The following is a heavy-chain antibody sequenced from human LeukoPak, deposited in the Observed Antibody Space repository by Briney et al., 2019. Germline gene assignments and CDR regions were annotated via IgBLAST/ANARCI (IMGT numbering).Heavy chain of an antibody. J-gene: IGHJ4*02. Sequence: GASVKVSCKASGGTFISYAISWVRQAPGQGLGWMGGIIPIFGTANYAQKFQGRVTITADESTSTAYMELSSLRSEDTAVYYCARGDYGDEYYFDYWGQGTLVTVSS. D-gene: IGHD4-17*01. V-gene: IGHV1-69*13. CDR3: ARGDYGDEYYFDY. CDR2: IIPIFGTA. CDR1: GGTFISYA.